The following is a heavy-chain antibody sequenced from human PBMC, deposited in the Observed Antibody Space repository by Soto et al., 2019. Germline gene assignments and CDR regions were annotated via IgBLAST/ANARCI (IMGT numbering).Heavy chain of an antibody. CDR2: IYYSGST. J-gene: IGHJ5*02. V-gene: IGHV4-59*01. CDR1: GGSISSYY. CDR3: AREGDSSSSLGRYNWFDP. Sequence: PSETLSLTCTVSGGSISSYYWSWIRQPPGKGLEWIGYIYYSGSTNYNPSLKSRVTISVDTSKNQFSLKLSSVTAADTAVYYCAREGDSSSSLGRYNWFDPWGQGTLVTVSS. D-gene: IGHD6-6*01.